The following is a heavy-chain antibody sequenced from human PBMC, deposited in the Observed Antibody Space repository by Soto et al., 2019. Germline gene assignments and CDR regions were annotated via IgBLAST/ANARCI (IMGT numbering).Heavy chain of an antibody. V-gene: IGHV3-48*03. D-gene: IGHD3-10*01. CDR1: GFNFRNYE. Sequence: GGSLTLSCAASGFNFRNYEMTWVRQAAGKGLEWVSCISNGGAAIDYADSVKGRFTVSRDNAKNSLYLQMTSLRAEDTAVYFCARASSGSGTYGWFDPWGQGTLVTVSS. J-gene: IGHJ5*02. CDR3: ARASSGSGTYGWFDP. CDR2: ISNGGAAI.